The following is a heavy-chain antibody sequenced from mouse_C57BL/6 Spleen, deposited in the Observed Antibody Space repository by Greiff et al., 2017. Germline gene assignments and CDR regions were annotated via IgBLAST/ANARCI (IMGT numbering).Heavy chain of an antibody. CDR2: INPNYGTT. V-gene: IGHV1-39*01. CDR1: GYSFTDYN. Sequence: VQLQQSGPELVKPGASVKISCKASGYSFTDYNMNWVKQSNGKSLEWIGVINPNYGTTSYNQKFKGKATLTVDQSSSTAYMQLNSLTSEGSAVYYCARSGEYSNYGGFAYWGQGTLVTVSA. D-gene: IGHD2-5*01. CDR3: ARSGEYSNYGGFAY. J-gene: IGHJ3*01.